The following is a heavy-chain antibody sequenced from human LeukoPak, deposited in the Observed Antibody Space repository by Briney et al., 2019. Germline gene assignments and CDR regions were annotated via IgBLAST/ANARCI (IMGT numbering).Heavy chain of an antibody. J-gene: IGHJ5*02. Sequence: GGSLRLSCAASGFTFSSYSMNWVRQAPGKGLEWVSSISSSSSYIYYADPVKGRFTISRDNAKNSLYLQMNSLRAEDTAVYYCARGGGGGHVLWFGRGDWFDPWGQGTLVTVSS. V-gene: IGHV3-21*01. D-gene: IGHD3-10*01. CDR3: ARGGGGGHVLWFGRGDWFDP. CDR2: ISSSSSYI. CDR1: GFTFSSYS.